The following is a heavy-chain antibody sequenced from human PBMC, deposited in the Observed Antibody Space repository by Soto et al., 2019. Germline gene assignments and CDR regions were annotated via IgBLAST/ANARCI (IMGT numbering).Heavy chain of an antibody. CDR3: ARDGPYCSSTSCSDNWFDP. Sequence: SETLSLTCTVSGGSISSGGYYWSWIRQHPGKGLEWIGYIYYSGSTYYNPSLKSRVTISVDTSKNQFSLKLSSVTAADTAVCYCARDGPYCSSTSCSDNWFDPWGQGTLVTVSS. V-gene: IGHV4-31*03. CDR2: IYYSGST. CDR1: GGSISSGGYY. D-gene: IGHD2-2*01. J-gene: IGHJ5*02.